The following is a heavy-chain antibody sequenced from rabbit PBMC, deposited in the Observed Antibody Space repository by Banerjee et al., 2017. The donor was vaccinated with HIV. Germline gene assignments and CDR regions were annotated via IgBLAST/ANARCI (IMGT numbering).Heavy chain of an antibody. V-gene: IGHV1S45*01. D-gene: IGHD2-1*01. Sequence: QEQLVESGGGLVTLGGSLKLSCKASGIDFSSYGISWVRQAPGKGLEWIACIYTGSSGRTWYATWAKGRFTISKTSSTTVTLQMTSLTAADTATYFCARDRAGAGDIGDGMFNLWGQGTLVTVS. CDR2: IYTGSSGRT. CDR1: GIDFSSYG. J-gene: IGHJ4*01. CDR3: ARDRAGAGDIGDGMFNL.